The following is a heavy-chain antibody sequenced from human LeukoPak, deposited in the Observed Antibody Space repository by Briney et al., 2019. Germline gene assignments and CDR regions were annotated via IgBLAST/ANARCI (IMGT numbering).Heavy chain of an antibody. D-gene: IGHD3-22*01. CDR1: GGSISSSSYY. V-gene: IGHV4-39*01. Sequence: TSETLSLTCTVSGGSISSSSYYWGWIRQPPGKGLEWIGSIYYSGSTYYNPSLKSRVTISVDTSKNQFSLKLSSVTAADTAVYYCARNYYYDSSGYCRSDFDIWGQGTMVTVSP. CDR3: ARNYYYDSSGYCRSDFDI. CDR2: IYYSGST. J-gene: IGHJ3*02.